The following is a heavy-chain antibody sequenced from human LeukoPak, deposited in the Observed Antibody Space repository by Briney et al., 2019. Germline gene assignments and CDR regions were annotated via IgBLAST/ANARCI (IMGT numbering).Heavy chain of an antibody. Sequence: PGGSLRLSCAVSGSTFSTYAMSWVRQAPGKGLEWVSVISGSGATTFYADSVKGRFTISRDNSKNTLSLQMNSLRAEDTAVYYCAKVQYSSSWYFDYWGQGTLVTVSS. D-gene: IGHD6-13*01. CDR2: ISGSGATT. J-gene: IGHJ4*02. CDR1: GSTFSTYA. V-gene: IGHV3-23*01. CDR3: AKVQYSSSWYFDY.